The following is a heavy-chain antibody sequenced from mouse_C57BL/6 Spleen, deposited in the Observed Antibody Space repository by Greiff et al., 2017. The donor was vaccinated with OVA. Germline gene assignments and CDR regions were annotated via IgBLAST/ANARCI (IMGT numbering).Heavy chain of an antibody. Sequence: VQLQQSGAELVRPGASVTLSCKASGYTFTDYEMHWVKQTPVHGLEWIGALDPETGGTAYNQKFKGKAILTADKSSSTAYMELRSLTSEDSAVYYCTRASYYYGSSGYYAMDYWGQGTSVTVSS. CDR3: TRASYYYGSSGYYAMDY. J-gene: IGHJ4*01. CDR2: LDPETGGT. CDR1: GYTFTDYE. V-gene: IGHV1-15*01. D-gene: IGHD1-1*01.